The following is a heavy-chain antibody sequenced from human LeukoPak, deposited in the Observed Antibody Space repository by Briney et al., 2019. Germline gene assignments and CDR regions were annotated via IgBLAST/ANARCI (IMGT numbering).Heavy chain of an antibody. V-gene: IGHV3-74*01. Sequence: GGSLRLSCAASGFTFSSYWMYWVRQAPGKGLVWVSRINSDGSSTSHADPVKGRFTISRDNAKNTLYLQMNSLRAEDTAVYYCAREGGYSHAFDYWGQGTLVTVSS. D-gene: IGHD3-22*01. CDR2: INSDGSST. J-gene: IGHJ4*02. CDR3: AREGGYSHAFDY. CDR1: GFTFSSYW.